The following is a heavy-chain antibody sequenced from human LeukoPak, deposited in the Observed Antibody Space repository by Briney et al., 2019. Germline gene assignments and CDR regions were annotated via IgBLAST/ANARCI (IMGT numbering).Heavy chain of an antibody. D-gene: IGHD6-13*01. Sequence: PSETLSLTCTVSGGSISSGDYYWSWIRQPPGKGLEWIGYIYYSGSTYYNPSLKSRVTISVDTSKNQFSLKLSSVTAADTAVYYCARSGSEYSSSWYVRYWGQGTLVTVSS. CDR3: ARSGSEYSSSWYVRY. CDR2: IYYSGST. J-gene: IGHJ4*02. CDR1: GGSISSGDYY. V-gene: IGHV4-30-4*01.